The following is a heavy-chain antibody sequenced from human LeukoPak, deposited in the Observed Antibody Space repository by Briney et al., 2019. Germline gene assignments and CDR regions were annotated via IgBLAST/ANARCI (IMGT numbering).Heavy chain of an antibody. CDR2: MYPANSDT. CDR1: GYSFTSYW. CDR3: ATARGGNYHWDY. Sequence: GESLKISRKGSGYSFTSYWIGWVRQMPGKGLEWMGIMYPANSDTRYKPSFQGQVTMSADRSISTAYLQWSSLKASDTAIYYCATARGGNYHWDYGGQGALVTVSS. D-gene: IGHD3-16*01. V-gene: IGHV5-51*01. J-gene: IGHJ4*02.